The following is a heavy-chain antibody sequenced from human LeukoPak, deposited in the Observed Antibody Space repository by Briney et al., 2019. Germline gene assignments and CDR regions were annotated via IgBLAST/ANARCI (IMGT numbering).Heavy chain of an antibody. J-gene: IGHJ4*02. CDR3: ARGSSSGYYYRLFYFDY. CDR1: GYTFTSYG. Sequence: GASVKVSCKASGYTFTSYGISWVRQAPGQGLEWMGWISAYNGNTNYAQKLQGRVTMTTDTSTSTAYMELRSLRSDDTAVYYCARGSSSGYYYRLFYFDYWGQGTLVTVPS. V-gene: IGHV1-18*01. CDR2: ISAYNGNT. D-gene: IGHD3-22*01.